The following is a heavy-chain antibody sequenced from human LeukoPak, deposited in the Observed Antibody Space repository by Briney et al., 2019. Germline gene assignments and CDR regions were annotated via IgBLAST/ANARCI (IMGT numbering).Heavy chain of an antibody. J-gene: IGHJ4*02. Sequence: SGGSLRLSCAASGFTFSSYAMHWVRQAPGKGLEYVSAISSNGGSTYYANSVKGRFTISRDNSKNTLYLQMGSLRAEDMAVYYCARDRSRWLQLGGLGYWGQGTLVTVSS. D-gene: IGHD5-24*01. CDR1: GFTFSSYA. CDR2: ISSNGGST. V-gene: IGHV3-64*01. CDR3: ARDRSRWLQLGGLGY.